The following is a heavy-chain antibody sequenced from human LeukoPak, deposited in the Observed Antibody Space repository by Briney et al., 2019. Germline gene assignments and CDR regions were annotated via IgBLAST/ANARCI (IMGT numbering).Heavy chain of an antibody. D-gene: IGHD3-22*01. CDR2: IRSKANSYAT. CDR3: TRPNQPGDYYDSSGYDMDV. Sequence: GGSLRLSCAASGFTFSGSAMHWVRQASGKGLECVGRIRSKANSYATAYAASVKGRFTISRDDSKNTAYLQMNRLKTEDTAVYYCTRPNQPGDYYDSSGYDMDVWGRGTTVTVSS. J-gene: IGHJ6*02. V-gene: IGHV3-73*01. CDR1: GFTFSGSA.